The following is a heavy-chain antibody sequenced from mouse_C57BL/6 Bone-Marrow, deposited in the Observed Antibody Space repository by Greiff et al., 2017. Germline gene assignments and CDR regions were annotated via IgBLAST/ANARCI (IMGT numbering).Heavy chain of an antibody. D-gene: IGHD4-1*01. CDR1: GYTFTSYW. CDR2: INPSNGGT. J-gene: IGHJ2*01. Sequence: QVQLQQSGTELVKPGASVKLSCKASGYTFTSYWMHWVKQRPGQGLEWIGNINPSNGGTNYNEKVKSKATLTVDKSSSTAYMQLSSLTSEDSAVYYCARGLTGFDYFDYWGQGTTLTVSS. CDR3: ARGLTGFDYFDY. V-gene: IGHV1-53*01.